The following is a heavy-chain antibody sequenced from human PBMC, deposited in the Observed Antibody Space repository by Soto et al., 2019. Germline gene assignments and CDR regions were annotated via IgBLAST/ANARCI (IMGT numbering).Heavy chain of an antibody. CDR2: ISSSSSYI. CDR3: ARDHYYGSGSYRYGMDL. D-gene: IGHD3-10*01. CDR1: GFTFSSYS. J-gene: IGHJ6*02. V-gene: IGHV3-21*01. Sequence: PGGSLRLSCAASGFTFSSYSMNWVRQAPGKGLEWVSSISSSSSYIYYADSVKGRFTISRDNAKNSLYPQMNSLRAEDTAVYYCARDHYYGSGSYRYGMDLGGQGTTVTVSS.